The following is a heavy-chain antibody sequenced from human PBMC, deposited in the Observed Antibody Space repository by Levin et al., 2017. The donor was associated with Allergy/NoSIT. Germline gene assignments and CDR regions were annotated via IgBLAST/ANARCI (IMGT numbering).Heavy chain of an antibody. Sequence: GGSLRLSCAASGFTFSDYYMSWIRQAPGKGLEWVSYISSSGSTIYYADSVKGRFTISRDNAKNSLYLQMNSLRAEDTAVYYCARDEIDDSGEYQLLSGGYYGMDVWGQGTTVTVSS. D-gene: IGHD2-2*01. CDR1: GFTFSDYY. CDR3: ARDEIDDSGEYQLLSGGYYGMDV. J-gene: IGHJ6*02. CDR2: ISSSGSTI. V-gene: IGHV3-11*01.